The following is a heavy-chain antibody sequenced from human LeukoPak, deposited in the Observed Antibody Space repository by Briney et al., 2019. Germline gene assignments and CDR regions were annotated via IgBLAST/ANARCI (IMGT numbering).Heavy chain of an antibody. CDR3: ARGPELGRGEGY. CDR1: GFTFSSYS. CDR2: ISSSSSTI. J-gene: IGHJ4*02. Sequence: GGSLRLSCAASGFTFSSYSMNWVRQAPGKGLEWVSYISSSSSTIYYADSVKGRFTISRDNAKNSLYLKMNSLRAEDRAVYYCARGPELGRGEGYWGQGTLVTVSS. V-gene: IGHV3-48*01. D-gene: IGHD3-10*01.